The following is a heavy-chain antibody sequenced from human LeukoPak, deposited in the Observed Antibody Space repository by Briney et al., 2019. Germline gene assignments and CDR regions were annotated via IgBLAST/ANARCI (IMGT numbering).Heavy chain of an antibody. CDR2: ISGRGGST. Sequence: PGGSLRLSCAASGFTFSSYAMSWVRQARGKGLEGGSAISGRGGSTYYADSVKGRFTISRDNSKNTLYLQMNSLRAEDTAVYYCAKTYDYLTFAAYYFDYWGQGTLVTVSS. V-gene: IGHV3-23*01. CDR3: AKTYDYLTFAAYYFDY. D-gene: IGHD5-12*01. CDR1: GFTFSSYA. J-gene: IGHJ4*02.